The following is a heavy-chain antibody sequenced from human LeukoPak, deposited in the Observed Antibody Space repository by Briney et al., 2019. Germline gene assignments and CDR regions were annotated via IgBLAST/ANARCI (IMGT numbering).Heavy chain of an antibody. D-gene: IGHD3-16*01. CDR3: AAYDSAPKGAFDI. CDR2: IYYSGST. CDR1: GGSIISSSHY. Sequence: SETLSLTCTVSGGSIISSSHYWGWIRQPPGTGLEWVGRIYYSGSTYYNPSLKSRVTISVDTSKNQFSLKLSSVTAADTAVYYCAAYDSAPKGAFDIWGQGTMVTVSS. J-gene: IGHJ3*02. V-gene: IGHV4-39*01.